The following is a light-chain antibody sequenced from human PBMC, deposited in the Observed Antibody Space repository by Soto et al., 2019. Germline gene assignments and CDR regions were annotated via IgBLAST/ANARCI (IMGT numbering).Light chain of an antibody. J-gene: IGKJ2*01. Sequence: DIQMTQSPSALSASLGDRVTITCRASHSIDTWLAWYQQRPGKAPKLLIYAASILQSGVPSRFSGSGSGTDFTLTITSLQPEDFATYYCQQSYSTPTPPTFGQGTKLEI. CDR3: QQSYSTPTPPT. CDR1: HSIDTW. CDR2: AAS. V-gene: IGKV1-39*01.